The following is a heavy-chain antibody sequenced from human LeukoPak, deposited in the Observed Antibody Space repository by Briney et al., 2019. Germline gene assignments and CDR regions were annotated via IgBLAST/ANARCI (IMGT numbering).Heavy chain of an antibody. V-gene: IGHV3-23*01. CDR2: VSASSERT. Sequence: GGSLRLSCAASGFTFSNYAMSWVRQAAGKGLEWVSGVSASSERTNYADSVKGRFTISRDNSKNTLYLQMNSLRAEDTAVYYCARDNLVRGVITNWFDPWGQGTLVTVSS. CDR3: ARDNLVRGVITNWFDP. J-gene: IGHJ5*02. D-gene: IGHD3-10*01. CDR1: GFTFSNYA.